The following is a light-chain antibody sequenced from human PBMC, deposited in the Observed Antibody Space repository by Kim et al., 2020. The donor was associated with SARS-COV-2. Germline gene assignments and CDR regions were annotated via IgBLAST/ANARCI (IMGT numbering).Light chain of an antibody. CDR3: SSYAGSNNFV. CDR1: SSDVGAYNY. V-gene: IGLV2-8*01. CDR2: EVS. J-gene: IGLJ1*01. Sequence: GQSFTISCTGTSSDVGAYNYVSWYQQHPGKAPKLMIYEVSKRPSGVPDRFSGSKSGNTASLTVSGLQVEDEADYYCSSYAGSNNFVFGTGTKVTVL.